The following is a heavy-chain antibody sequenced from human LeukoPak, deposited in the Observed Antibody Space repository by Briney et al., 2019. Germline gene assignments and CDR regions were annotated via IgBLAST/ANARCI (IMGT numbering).Heavy chain of an antibody. CDR1: GFTFSHYE. CDR3: AREQSITIFGVVSWYMDV. J-gene: IGHJ6*03. Sequence: QSGGSLRLSCVASGFTFSHYEMSWVRQAPGEGLEWVSYISSTSSTIYYADSVKGRFTISRDNTKNSLYLQMNSLRAEDTAVYYCAREQSITIFGVVSWYMDVWGKGTTVTVSS. V-gene: IGHV3-48*03. D-gene: IGHD3-3*01. CDR2: ISSTSSTI.